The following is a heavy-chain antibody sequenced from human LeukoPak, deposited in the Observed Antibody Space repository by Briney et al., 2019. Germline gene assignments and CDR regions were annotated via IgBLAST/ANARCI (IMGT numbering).Heavy chain of an antibody. J-gene: IGHJ4*02. CDR3: ARDSNGPAF. V-gene: IGHV3-53*01. CDR1: GFIDSNSY. CDR2: IYSSGGT. D-gene: IGHD6-19*01. Sequence: GGSLRLSCAASGFIDSNSYMSWVRQAPGKGLEWVSVIYSSGGTFYSESVKGRFTISRDYSKNTLYLQMNSLRADDTAVYYCARDSNGPAFWGQGTLVTVSS.